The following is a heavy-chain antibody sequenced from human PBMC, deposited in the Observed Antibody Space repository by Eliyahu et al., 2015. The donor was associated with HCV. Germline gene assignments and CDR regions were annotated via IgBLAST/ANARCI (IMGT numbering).Heavy chain of an antibody. CDR3: ARDCSGGSCYSGHGMDV. CDR1: GFTVXXNY. V-gene: IGHV3-53*01. CDR2: IYSGGST. D-gene: IGHD2-15*01. Sequence: EVQLVESGGGLIQPGGSLRLSCAASGFTVXXNYMSWVRXAPGKGLEWVSVIYSGGSTYYADSVKGRFTISRDNSKNTLYLQMNSLRAEDTAVYYCARDCSGGSCYSGHGMDVWGQGTTVTVSS. J-gene: IGHJ6*02.